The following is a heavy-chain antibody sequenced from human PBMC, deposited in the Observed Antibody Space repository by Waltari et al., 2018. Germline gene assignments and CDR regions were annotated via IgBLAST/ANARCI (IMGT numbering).Heavy chain of an antibody. V-gene: IGHV3-15*01. D-gene: IGHD3-16*01. CDR3: TADLPGGLSDYFDY. CDR2: VKSERAGWTA. J-gene: IGHJ4*02. CDR1: GLTSCAAS. Sequence: EVQLVESGGGLVTPGGSLRLSCRASGLTSCAASMSWVRLSPGTGLEWVGLVKSERAGWTADDAAPLKGGITISRYRSKNTLYLEMNSLTVEDTAVYYGTADLPGGLSDYFDYWGQGTLVTVSS.